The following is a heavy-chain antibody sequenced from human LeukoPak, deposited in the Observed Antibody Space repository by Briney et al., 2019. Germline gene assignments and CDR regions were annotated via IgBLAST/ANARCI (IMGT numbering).Heavy chain of an antibody. V-gene: IGHV4-59*12. Sequence: PSETLSLTCTVSGGSISSYYWSWIRQPPGKGLEWIGYIYYSGSTNYNPSLKSRVTISVDTSKNQFSLKLSSVTAADTAVYYCARGRSRSYDYWGQGTLVTVSS. J-gene: IGHJ4*02. CDR3: ARGRSRSYDY. CDR2: IYYSGST. CDR1: GGSISSYY.